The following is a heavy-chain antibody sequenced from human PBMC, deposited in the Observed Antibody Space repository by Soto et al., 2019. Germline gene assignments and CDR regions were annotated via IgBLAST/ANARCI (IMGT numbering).Heavy chain of an antibody. J-gene: IGHJ6*03. CDR1: GGSISSYY. CDR3: ASLMGKGSYYYYMDV. V-gene: IGHV4-59*01. CDR2: IYYSGST. D-gene: IGHD1-26*01. Sequence: PSETLSLTCTVSGGSISSYYWSWIRQPPGKGLEWIGYIYYSGSTNYNPSLKSRVTISVDTSKNQFSLKLSSVTAADTAVYYCASLMGKGSYYYYMDVWGKGTTVT.